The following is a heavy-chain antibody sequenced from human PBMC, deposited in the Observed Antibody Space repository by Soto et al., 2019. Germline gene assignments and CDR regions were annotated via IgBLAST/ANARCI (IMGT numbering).Heavy chain of an antibody. CDR2: IWYDGSNK. J-gene: IGHJ4*02. CDR3: XXXXXXXXXXXXXXYFDY. Sequence: QVQLVESGGGVVQPGRSLRLSCAASGFTFSSYGMHWVRQAPGKGLEWVAVIWYDGSNKYYADSVKGRFTISRDNSKXXXXXXXXXXXXXXXXXXXXXXXXXXXXXXXXXXYFDYWGQGTLVTVSS. CDR1: GFTFSSYG. V-gene: IGHV3-33*01.